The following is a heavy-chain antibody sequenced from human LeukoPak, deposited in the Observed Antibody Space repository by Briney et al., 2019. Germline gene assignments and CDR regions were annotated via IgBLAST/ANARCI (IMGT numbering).Heavy chain of an antibody. J-gene: IGHJ3*02. V-gene: IGHV1-18*01. Sequence: GASVKVSCKASGYTFTNYGISWVRQAPGQGLEWMGWISAYNGNTNYAQNLQGRVTMTTDTSTSTAYMELRSLRSDDTAVYYCARDPPDYYESSGQRAFDIWGQGTMVTVSS. CDR1: GYTFTNYG. CDR2: ISAYNGNT. CDR3: ARDPPDYYESSGQRAFDI. D-gene: IGHD3-22*01.